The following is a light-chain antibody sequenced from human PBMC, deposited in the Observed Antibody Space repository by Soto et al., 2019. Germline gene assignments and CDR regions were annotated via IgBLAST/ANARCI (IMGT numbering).Light chain of an antibody. CDR2: EVN. J-gene: IGLJ1*01. V-gene: IGLV2-8*01. CDR3: SSYGGYNNTRACV. CDR1: SSDVGGYNY. Sequence: QSVLTQPPSASGSPGQSVTISCTGTSSDVGGYNYVSWFQQHPGKAPKLIIHEVNQRPSGVPDRFSGSKSGNTASLTVSGLQAEDEGTYYCSSYGGYNNTRACVFGTGTKVTVL.